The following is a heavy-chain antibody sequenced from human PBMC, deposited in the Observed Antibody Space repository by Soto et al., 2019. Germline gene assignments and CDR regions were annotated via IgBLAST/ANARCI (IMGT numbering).Heavy chain of an antibody. V-gene: IGHV1-69*12. CDR2: IIPIIGTR. Sequence: QVQLVQSGAEVKKPGSSVKVSCKASGGTFSIYAVSCVRQAPGQGLEWMGGIIPIIGTRNYAQRFQGRITITGDEYTSTAYMELSSLKSEDTAVYYCARDLGSGYDPGDYWGQGTLVTVST. CDR1: GGTFSIYA. D-gene: IGHD5-12*01. CDR3: ARDLGSGYDPGDY. J-gene: IGHJ4*02.